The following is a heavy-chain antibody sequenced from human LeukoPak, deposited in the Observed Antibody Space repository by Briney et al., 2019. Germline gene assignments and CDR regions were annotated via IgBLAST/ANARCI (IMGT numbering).Heavy chain of an antibody. J-gene: IGHJ4*02. CDR2: INHSGST. CDR1: GGSFSGYY. D-gene: IGHD3-3*01. CDR3: ARHSRYDFWSGYV. Sequence: SETLSLTCAVYGGSFSGYYWSWIRQPPGKGLEWIGEINHSGSTNYNPSLKSRVTISVDTSKNQFSLKLSSVTAADTAVYYCARHSRYDFWSGYVWGQGTLVTVSS. V-gene: IGHV4-34*01.